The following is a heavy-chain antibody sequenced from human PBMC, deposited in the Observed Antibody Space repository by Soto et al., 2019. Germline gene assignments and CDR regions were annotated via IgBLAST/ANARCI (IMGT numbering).Heavy chain of an antibody. CDR3: ARGGRIVDTGIGYYYYHAMDV. D-gene: IGHD5-18*01. J-gene: IGHJ6*02. Sequence: VASVKVSCKASGCTFTSYYIHWVREAPGQGLEWMGIFNPTGDTASYAQKLQGRVTMTRDTSTGTAYMELGSLRSEDTAVYYCARGGRIVDTGIGYYYYHAMDVWGQGTTVTVSS. V-gene: IGHV1-46*01. CDR1: GCTFTSYY. CDR2: FNPTGDTA.